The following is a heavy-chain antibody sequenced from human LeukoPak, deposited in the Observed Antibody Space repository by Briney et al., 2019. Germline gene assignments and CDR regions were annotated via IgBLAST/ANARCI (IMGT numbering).Heavy chain of an antibody. D-gene: IGHD2-2*02. V-gene: IGHV3-74*01. Sequence: GGSLRLSCAASGFTFGSYWMHWVRQAPGKGLVWVSLINTDGGSTTYADSVKGRFTISRDNAKNTLYLQMNSLRAEDTAVYYCGRGFSIVPAGIPDYWGQGTLVTVSS. J-gene: IGHJ4*02. CDR3: GRGFSIVPAGIPDY. CDR1: GFTFGSYW. CDR2: INTDGGST.